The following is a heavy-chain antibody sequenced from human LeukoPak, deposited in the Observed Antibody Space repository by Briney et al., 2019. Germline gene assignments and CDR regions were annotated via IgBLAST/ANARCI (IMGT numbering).Heavy chain of an antibody. CDR1: GFTFSSYG. V-gene: IGHV3-33*06. Sequence: PGGSLRLSCAASGFTFSSYGMNWVRQAPGKGLEWVAVIWYDGSNKYYADPVKGRFTISRDNSKNTLYLQMNSLRAEDTAVYYCAKDILAYGGGDCSAPFDYWGQGTLVTVSS. CDR3: AKDILAYGGGDCSAPFDY. D-gene: IGHD2-21*02. J-gene: IGHJ4*02. CDR2: IWYDGSNK.